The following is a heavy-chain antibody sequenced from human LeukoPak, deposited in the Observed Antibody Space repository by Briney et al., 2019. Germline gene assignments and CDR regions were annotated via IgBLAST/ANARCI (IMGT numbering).Heavy chain of an antibody. CDR2: ISYDGSNK. CDR1: GFTFSSYG. J-gene: IGHJ6*02. V-gene: IGHV3-30*03. Sequence: HPGGSLRLSCAASGFTFSSYGMHWVRQAPGKGLEWVAVISYDGSNKYYADSVKGRFTISRDNSKNTLYLQMNSLRAEDTAVYYCAIIPTAAGRPSRYYYGMDVWGQGTTVTVSS. CDR3: AIIPTAAGRPSRYYYGMDV. D-gene: IGHD6-13*01.